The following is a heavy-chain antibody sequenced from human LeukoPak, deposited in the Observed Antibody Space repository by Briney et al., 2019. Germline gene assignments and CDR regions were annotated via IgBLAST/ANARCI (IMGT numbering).Heavy chain of an antibody. J-gene: IGHJ6*03. CDR3: ASQTSSGYPYYYMDV. V-gene: IGHV4-39*07. D-gene: IGHD3-22*01. CDR2: IYYGGIT. CDR1: GGSIRSSSYL. Sequence: PSETLSLTCTVSGGSIRSSSYLWGWIRQPPGKGLEWIGSIYYGGITYYNPSLKSQVIISVDTSMNQFSLRLTSVTAADTAVYYCASQTSSGYPYYYMDVWDKGTTVIVSS.